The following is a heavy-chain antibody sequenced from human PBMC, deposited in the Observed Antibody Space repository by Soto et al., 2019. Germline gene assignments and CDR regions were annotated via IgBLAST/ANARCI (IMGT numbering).Heavy chain of an antibody. V-gene: IGHV4-31*03. Sequence: QVQLQESGPGLVKPSQTLSLTCSVSGGSISGGGYYWSWIRQHPGKGLEWIGYIYYSGSTYYNPSLESRVTISIDTSENQLSLKLTAVSAADTAVYYCARRASRVRDPFYFDSWGQGTLVAGSS. CDR2: IYYSGST. CDR3: ARRASRVRDPFYFDS. J-gene: IGHJ4*02. CDR1: GGSISGGGYY.